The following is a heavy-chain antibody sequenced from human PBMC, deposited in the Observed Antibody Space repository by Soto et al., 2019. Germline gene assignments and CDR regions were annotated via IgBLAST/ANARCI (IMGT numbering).Heavy chain of an antibody. CDR2: ISSSVITK. CDR3: VRLSKYTSAWYFLYYPDA. D-gene: IGHD6-19*01. J-gene: IGHJ5*02. Sequence: QVQLVESGGGLVKPGGSLRLSCAASGFTFSDYYMAWIRQAPGKGLEWVSYISSSVITKSTADSLEGRFTISRDNAKESLYLQMNSLRAEYTAVYYCVRLSKYTSAWYFLYYPDAWGQGTLVTFSS. V-gene: IGHV3-11*01. CDR1: GFTFSDYY.